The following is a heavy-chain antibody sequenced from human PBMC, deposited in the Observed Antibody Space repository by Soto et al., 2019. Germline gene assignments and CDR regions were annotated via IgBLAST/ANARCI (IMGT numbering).Heavy chain of an antibody. Sequence: SETLSLTCAVYGGSFSGYLWSWISQPPGKGLEWIGEINHSGSTNYNPSLKSRLTISVDTSKNQFSLKLSSVTAADTAVYYCASSSWSNSYFYYMDVWGKGTTVTVSS. CDR3: ASSSWSNSYFYYMDV. CDR2: INHSGST. D-gene: IGHD6-13*01. CDR1: GGSFSGYL. J-gene: IGHJ6*03. V-gene: IGHV4-34*01.